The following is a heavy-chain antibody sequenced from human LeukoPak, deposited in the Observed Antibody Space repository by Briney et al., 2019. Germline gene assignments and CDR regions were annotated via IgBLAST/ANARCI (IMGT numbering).Heavy chain of an antibody. D-gene: IGHD3-22*01. Sequence: VGSLRLSCAASGFTANNNYMSWVRQAPGKSLQWVSLIYSGGSAYYEDSVKGRFTISRDSSKNMVFLQMNSLRAEDTAVYYCASSGAYSDFDFWGPGTLVSVSS. V-gene: IGHV3-53*01. CDR1: GFTANNNY. CDR2: IYSGGSA. CDR3: ASSGAYSDFDF. J-gene: IGHJ4*02.